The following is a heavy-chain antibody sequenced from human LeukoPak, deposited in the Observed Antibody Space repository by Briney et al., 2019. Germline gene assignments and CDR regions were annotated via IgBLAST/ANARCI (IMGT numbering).Heavy chain of an antibody. CDR3: ARLPGYSSGWSEDY. CDR1: GGTFSSYA. V-gene: IGHV1-69*17. Sequence: SVKVSCKASGGTFSSYAISWVRQAPGQGLEWMGRIIPIFGIANYAQKFQGRVTITADKSTSTAYMELSSLRSEDTAAYYCARLPGYSSGWSEDYWGQGTLVTVSS. J-gene: IGHJ4*02. CDR2: IIPIFGIA. D-gene: IGHD6-19*01.